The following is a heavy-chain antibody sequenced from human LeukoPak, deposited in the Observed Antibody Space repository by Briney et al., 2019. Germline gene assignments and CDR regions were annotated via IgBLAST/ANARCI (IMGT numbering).Heavy chain of an antibody. J-gene: IGHJ4*02. CDR3: AKDQRRGYSFGYKASPLDY. Sequence: GGSLRLSCAASGFTFSSYSMNWVRQAPGKGLEWVSSISSSSSYIYYADSVKGRFTISRDNSKNALFLQMNSLRTEDTAVHYCAKDQRRGYSFGYKASPLDYWGQGTLVTVSS. V-gene: IGHV3-21*01. CDR2: ISSSSSYI. CDR1: GFTFSSYS. D-gene: IGHD5-18*01.